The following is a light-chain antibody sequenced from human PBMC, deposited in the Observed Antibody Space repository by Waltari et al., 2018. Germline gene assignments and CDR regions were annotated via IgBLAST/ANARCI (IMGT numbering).Light chain of an antibody. CDR1: QSVSNF. J-gene: IGKJ4*01. Sequence: EIVLTQSPATLALSPGERATLSCRASQSVSNFLAWYQQKPGQAPRLLIYHASKRATATPDRFSGGGSGRASTLTTSTREPGDSAVYYCTQRANWPPLTFGGGTRVEI. CDR3: TQRANWPPLT. V-gene: IGKV3-11*02. CDR2: HAS.